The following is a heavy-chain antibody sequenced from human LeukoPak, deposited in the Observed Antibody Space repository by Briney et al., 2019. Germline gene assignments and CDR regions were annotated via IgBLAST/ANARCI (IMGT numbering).Heavy chain of an antibody. CDR3: ARDRVVATIWGYYYYYMDV. CDR2: ISYDGSNK. V-gene: IGHV3-30*03. J-gene: IGHJ6*03. Sequence: PGGSLRLSCAASGFTFSSYEMNWVRQAPGRGLEWVAVISYDGSNKYYVDSVKGRFTISRDNAKNSLYLQMNSLRAEDTAVYYCARDRVVATIWGYYYYYMDVWGKGTTVTVSS. D-gene: IGHD5-12*01. CDR1: GFTFSSYE.